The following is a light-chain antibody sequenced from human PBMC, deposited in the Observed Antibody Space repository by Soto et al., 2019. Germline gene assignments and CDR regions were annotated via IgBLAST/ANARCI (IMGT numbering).Light chain of an antibody. CDR2: GAS. CDR3: QHYVYSPVT. J-gene: IGKJ2*01. V-gene: IGKV3-20*01. CDR1: QRVNSSY. Sequence: EIVLTQSPDTLYLSPGEGATLSCRASQRVNSSYLAWYQQKPGQAPRLLISGASDRATGVPARVSGSGYGTDFTLTISRLEPEDFAVDYCQHYVYSPVTFGQGTKLQIK.